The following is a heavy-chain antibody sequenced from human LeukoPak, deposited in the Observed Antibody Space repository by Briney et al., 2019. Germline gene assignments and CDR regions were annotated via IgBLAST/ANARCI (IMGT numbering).Heavy chain of an antibody. D-gene: IGHD3-10*01. V-gene: IGHV1-18*01. CDR1: GYTVTSYG. CDR2: ISVYNGNT. CDR3: GRINMVRGTVWFDH. Sequence: GASVKVSCKASGYTVTSYGISWVRQARGQGLEGMGWISVYNGNTNSAQKLQGRVSMTTDTSTSTAYMELRSLRSDDTAVYYCGRINMVRGTVWFDHWGQGTLVTVSS. J-gene: IGHJ5*02.